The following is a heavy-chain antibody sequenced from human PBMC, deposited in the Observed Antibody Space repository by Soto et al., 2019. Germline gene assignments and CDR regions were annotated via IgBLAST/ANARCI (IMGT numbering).Heavy chain of an antibody. CDR1: GGTFSNYT. CDR3: ASTPVGDYGDYFDHFDY. Sequence: SVKVSCKASGGTFSNYTISWVPQAPGQGLEWMGRIIPILGIANYAQKFQGRVTITADKSTSTAYMELSSLRSEDTAVYYCASTPVGDYGDYFDHFDYWCQGTLVTVSS. CDR2: IIPILGIA. J-gene: IGHJ4*02. V-gene: IGHV1-69*02. D-gene: IGHD4-17*01.